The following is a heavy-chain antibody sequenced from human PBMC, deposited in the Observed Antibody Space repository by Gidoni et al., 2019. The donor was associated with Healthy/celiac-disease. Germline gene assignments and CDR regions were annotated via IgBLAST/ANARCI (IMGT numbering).Heavy chain of an antibody. J-gene: IGHJ5*02. Sequence: QITLKESGPTLVKPTQTLTLTCTFSGFSLSTSGVGVGWIRQPPGKALEWLALIYWDDDKRYSPSLKSRLTITKDTSKNQVVLTMTNMDPVDTATYYCAHGTTVTVSGVWFDPWGQGTLVTVSS. D-gene: IGHD4-4*01. V-gene: IGHV2-5*02. CDR1: GFSLSTSGVG. CDR2: IYWDDDK. CDR3: AHGTTVTVSGVWFDP.